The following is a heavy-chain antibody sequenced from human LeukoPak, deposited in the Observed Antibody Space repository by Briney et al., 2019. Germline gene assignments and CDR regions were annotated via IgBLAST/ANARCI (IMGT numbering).Heavy chain of an antibody. D-gene: IGHD5-12*01. CDR3: ARGGYSGYDYRE. CDR2: IHYSGST. V-gene: IGHV4-59*01. Sequence: PSETLSLTCTVSGGSISSYYWSWIRQPPGKGLEWIGYIHYSGSTNYNPSLKSRVTISVDTSKNQFSLNLTSVTAADTAIYFCARGGYSGYDYREWGQGTLVTVSS. J-gene: IGHJ4*02. CDR1: GGSISSYY.